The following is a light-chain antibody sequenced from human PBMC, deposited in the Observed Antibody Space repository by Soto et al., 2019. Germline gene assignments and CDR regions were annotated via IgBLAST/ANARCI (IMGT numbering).Light chain of an antibody. V-gene: IGLV2-8*01. CDR1: SSDVGGYNY. J-gene: IGLJ1*01. Sequence: LTQPPSASGSPGRSVAISCTGTSSDVGGYNYVSWYQQHPGKAPKLMIYEVNKRPSGAPDRFSGSKSGNTASLTVSGLQAEDEADYYCSSYAGSSNVFGTGTKVTVL. CDR2: EVN. CDR3: SSYAGSSNV.